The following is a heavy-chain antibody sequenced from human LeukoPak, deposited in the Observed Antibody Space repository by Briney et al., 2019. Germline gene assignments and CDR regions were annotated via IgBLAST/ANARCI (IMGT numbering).Heavy chain of an antibody. CDR3: ARQADYDILTGSGNYYYYYGMDV. Sequence: KPSETLSLTCTVSGGSISSYYWSWIRQPPGKGLEWIGYIYYSGSTNYNPSLKSRVTISVDTSKNQFSLKLSSVTAADTAVYYCARQADYDILTGSGNYYYYYGMDVWGQGTTVTVSS. CDR2: IYYSGST. D-gene: IGHD3-9*01. V-gene: IGHV4-59*08. CDR1: GGSISSYY. J-gene: IGHJ6*02.